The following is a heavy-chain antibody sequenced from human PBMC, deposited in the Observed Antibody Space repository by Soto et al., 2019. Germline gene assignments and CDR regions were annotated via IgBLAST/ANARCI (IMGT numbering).Heavy chain of an antibody. CDR3: AREEVSARKHYGMDV. D-gene: IGHD1-20*01. CDR1: GFTFSSYA. CDR2: ISYDGSNK. Sequence: QVQLVESGGGVVQPGRSLRLSCAASGFTFSSYAMHWVRQAPGKGLEWVAVISYDGSNKYYADSVKGRFTISRDNSKNTLYLQMNSLRPEDTAVYYCAREEVSARKHYGMDVWGQGTTVTVSS. V-gene: IGHV3-30-3*01. J-gene: IGHJ6*02.